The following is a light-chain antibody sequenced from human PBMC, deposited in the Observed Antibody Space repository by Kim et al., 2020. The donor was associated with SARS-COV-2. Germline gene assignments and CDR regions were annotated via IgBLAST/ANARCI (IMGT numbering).Light chain of an antibody. Sequence: EIVMTQSPATLSVSPGERATLSCSASQSVSSHLAWYQQKPGQAPRLLVFSASTRATAIPARFSGSGSGTEFTLTISSLQSEDFAVYYCQHYNNCPRTFVQGTKVDIK. J-gene: IGKJ1*01. V-gene: IGKV3-15*01. CDR2: SAS. CDR1: QSVSSH. CDR3: QHYNNCPRT.